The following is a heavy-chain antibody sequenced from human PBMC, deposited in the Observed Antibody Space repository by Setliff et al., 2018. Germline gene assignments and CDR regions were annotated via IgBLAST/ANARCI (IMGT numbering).Heavy chain of an antibody. CDR1: GYTFTSYD. CDR2: ISAYNGNT. Sequence: ASVKVSCKASGYTFTSYDINWVRQATGQGLEWMGWISAYNGNTNYAQKLQGRVTMTTDTSTSTAYMELRSLRSDDTAVYYCSRGSSSGYYFDYWGQGTLVTVSS. V-gene: IGHV1-18*01. CDR3: SRGSSSGYYFDY. D-gene: IGHD6-6*01. J-gene: IGHJ4*02.